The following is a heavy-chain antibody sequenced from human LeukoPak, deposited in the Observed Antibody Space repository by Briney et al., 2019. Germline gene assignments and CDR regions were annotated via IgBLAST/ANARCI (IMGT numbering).Heavy chain of an antibody. CDR2: IIPIFGTA. J-gene: IGHJ3*02. V-gene: IGHV1-69*01. D-gene: IGHD2-15*01. CDR3: ARDSNRRGGSLNAFDI. Sequence: ASVKVSCKASGGTFISYAISWVRQAPGQGLEWMGGIIPIFGTANYAQKFQGRVTITADESTSTAYMELSSLRSEDTAVYYCARDSNRRGGSLNAFDIWGQGTMVTVSS. CDR1: GGTFISYA.